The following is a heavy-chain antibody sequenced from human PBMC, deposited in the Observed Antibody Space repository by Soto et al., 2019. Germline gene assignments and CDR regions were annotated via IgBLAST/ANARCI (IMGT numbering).Heavy chain of an antibody. J-gene: IGHJ4*02. CDR1: GFTFRTYG. V-gene: IGHV3-30*18. CDR2: ISYDGVNK. CDR3: AKDSGDSGAYVSLTVVDY. D-gene: IGHD3-22*01. Sequence: QVQLVESGGGVVQPGRSLRLSCAASGFTFRTYGMHWVRQPPGKGLEWVALISYDGVNKYYADSVKGRFTISRDNFKKTLYLQMNSLRPEDTAVYYCAKDSGDSGAYVSLTVVDYWGQGTLVTVSS.